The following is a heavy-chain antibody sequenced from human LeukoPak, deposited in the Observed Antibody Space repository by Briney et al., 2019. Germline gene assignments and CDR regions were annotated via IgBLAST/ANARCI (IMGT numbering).Heavy chain of an antibody. D-gene: IGHD1-26*01. V-gene: IGHV7-4-1*02. J-gene: IGHJ4*02. Sequence: ASVKVSCKASGYTFTSYAMNWVRQAPGQGLEWMGWINTNTGNPTYAQGFTGRFVFSLDTSVSPAYLQISSLKAEDTAVYYCASATDPTPDGSYHDYWGQGTLVTVSS. CDR3: ASATDPTPDGSYHDY. CDR1: GYTFTSYA. CDR2: INTNTGNP.